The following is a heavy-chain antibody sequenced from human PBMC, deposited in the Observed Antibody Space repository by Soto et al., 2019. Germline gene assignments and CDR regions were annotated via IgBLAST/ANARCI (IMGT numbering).Heavy chain of an antibody. Sequence: PGGSLRLSCAASGFTFSSYGMHWVRQAPGKGLEWVAVIWYDGSNKYYADSVKGRFTISRDNSKNTLYLQMNSLRAEDTAVYYCSRDGGVGSYQYYYGMDVWGQGTTVTVSS. CDR2: IWYDGSNK. V-gene: IGHV3-33*01. CDR3: SRDGGVGSYQYYYGMDV. CDR1: GFTFSSYG. J-gene: IGHJ6*02. D-gene: IGHD2-2*01.